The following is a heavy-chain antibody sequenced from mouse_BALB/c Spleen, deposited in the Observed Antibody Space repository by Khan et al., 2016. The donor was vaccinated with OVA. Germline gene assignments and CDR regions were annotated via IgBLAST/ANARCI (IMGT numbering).Heavy chain of an antibody. D-gene: IGHD2-14*01. Sequence: EVQLQQSGPELVKPGASMKLSCKASGYSFTGYTMNWVKQSHGKNLEWIGLMNPYNGVTRYNQKFKGKATLTVDKSSSTAYLELLSVTAEDSAVYDCARDYRYYFDYWGQGTTLTVSA. CDR3: ARDYRYYFDY. V-gene: IGHV1-31*01. J-gene: IGHJ2*01. CDR1: GYSFTGYT. CDR2: MNPYNGVT.